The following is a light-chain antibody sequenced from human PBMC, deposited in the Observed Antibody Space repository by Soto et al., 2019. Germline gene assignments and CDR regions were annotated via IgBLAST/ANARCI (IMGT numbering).Light chain of an antibody. J-gene: IGKJ3*01. CDR2: GAS. Sequence: EIVLTQSPGTLSLSPGERATLSCRASQSVSSSYLAWYRQRPGQAPRLLIYGASIRATGIPDRFSGSGYGTDFTLTISRLEPEDFAVYYFQQFGSSPSFGPGTTVDI. CDR3: QQFGSSPS. V-gene: IGKV3-20*01. CDR1: QSVSSSY.